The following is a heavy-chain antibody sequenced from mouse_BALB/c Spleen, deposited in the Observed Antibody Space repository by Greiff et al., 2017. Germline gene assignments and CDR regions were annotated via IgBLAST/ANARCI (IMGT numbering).Heavy chain of an antibody. D-gene: IGHD4-1*01. Sequence: EVQGVESGGGLVKPGGSLKLSCAASGFTFSSYAMSWVRQTPEKRLEWVATISSGGSYTYYPDSVKGRFTISRDNAKNTLYLQMSSLRSEDTAMYYCARHWDRGFAYWGQGTLVTVSA. CDR1: GFTFSSYA. CDR3: ARHWDRGFAY. V-gene: IGHV5-9-3*01. J-gene: IGHJ3*01. CDR2: ISSGGSYT.